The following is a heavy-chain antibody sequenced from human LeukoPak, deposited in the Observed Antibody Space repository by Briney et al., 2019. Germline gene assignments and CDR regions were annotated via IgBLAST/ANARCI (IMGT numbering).Heavy chain of an antibody. CDR3: AKDSRPIIAVAGFDY. CDR1: GFTFSSYG. Sequence: GRSLRLSCAASGFTFSSYGMHWVRQAPGKGLEWVAVISYDGSNKYYADSVKGRFTISRDNSKNTLYLQMNSLRAEDTAVYYCAKDSRPIIAVAGFDYWGQGTLVTVSS. D-gene: IGHD6-19*01. J-gene: IGHJ4*02. V-gene: IGHV3-30*18. CDR2: ISYDGSNK.